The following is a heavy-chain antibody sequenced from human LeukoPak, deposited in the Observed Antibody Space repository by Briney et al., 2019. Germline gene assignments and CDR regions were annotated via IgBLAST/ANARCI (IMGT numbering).Heavy chain of an antibody. J-gene: IGHJ4*02. CDR3: ASPVGDGYNHHFDY. V-gene: IGHV4-39*07. D-gene: IGHD5-24*01. Sequence: SETLSLTCTVSGGSISSSSYCWGWIRQPPGKGLEWFGSIYYSGSTYYNPSLKSRVTISVDTSKNQFSLKLSSVTAADTAVYYCASPVGDGYNHHFDYWGQGTLVTVSS. CDR1: GGSISSSSYC. CDR2: IYYSGST.